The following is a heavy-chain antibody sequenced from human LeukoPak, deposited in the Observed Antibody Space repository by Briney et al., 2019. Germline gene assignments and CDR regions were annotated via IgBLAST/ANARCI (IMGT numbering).Heavy chain of an antibody. CDR3: ARDSCGGDCYSAEFDY. Sequence: ASVKVSCKXSGYTFTGDYMHWVRQAPGQGLEWMGRINPNSGGTNYAQKFQGRVTMTRDTSISTAYMELSRLRSDDTAVYYCARDSCGGDCYSAEFDYWGQGTLVTVSS. J-gene: IGHJ4*02. D-gene: IGHD2-21*02. V-gene: IGHV1-2*06. CDR2: INPNSGGT. CDR1: GYTFTGDY.